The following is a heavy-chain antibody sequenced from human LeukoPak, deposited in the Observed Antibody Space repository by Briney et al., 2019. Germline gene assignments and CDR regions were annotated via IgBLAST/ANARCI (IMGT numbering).Heavy chain of an antibody. V-gene: IGHV3-74*01. D-gene: IGHD6-13*01. Sequence: GGSLRLSCTASGFSFSGHWMHWARQLPGKGLVWVSRISPTGSTTSYADSVKGRFTVSRDNSKNTLYLQMNSLRAEDTAVYYCASLAAEDYWGQGTLVTVSS. CDR1: GFSFSGHW. CDR2: ISPTGSTT. CDR3: ASLAAEDY. J-gene: IGHJ4*02.